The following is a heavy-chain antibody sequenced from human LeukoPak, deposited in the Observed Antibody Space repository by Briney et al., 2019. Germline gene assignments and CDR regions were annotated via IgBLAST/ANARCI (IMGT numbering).Heavy chain of an antibody. V-gene: IGHV4-59*01. Sequence: SETLSLTCTVSGGSISTYYWTWIRQPPGKGLEWIGYTQYSGNTFYNVALKSRVTISLDTSKSQLSLILTSVTAADTAVYYCTRVDPRFYGSGYASWGQGKLVMVS. CDR2: TQYSGNT. J-gene: IGHJ5*02. D-gene: IGHD3-10*01. CDR1: GGSISTYY. CDR3: TRVDPRFYGSGYAS.